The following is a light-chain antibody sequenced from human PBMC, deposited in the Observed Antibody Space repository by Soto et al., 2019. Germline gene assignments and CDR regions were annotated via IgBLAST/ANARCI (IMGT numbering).Light chain of an antibody. CDR1: SSSIGAGYD. Sequence: VLTQPPSVSGAPGQRVTISCTGSSSSIGAGYDVHWYQQLPGTAPKLLIYGKNNRPSGVPDRFSGSKSGTSASLAITGLQAEDEADYYCQSYDNSHYVFGTGTKVTVL. CDR2: GKN. CDR3: QSYDNSHYV. J-gene: IGLJ1*01. V-gene: IGLV1-40*01.